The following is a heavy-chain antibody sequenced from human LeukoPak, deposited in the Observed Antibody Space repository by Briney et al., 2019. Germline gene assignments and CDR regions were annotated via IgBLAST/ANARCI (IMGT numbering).Heavy chain of an antibody. J-gene: IGHJ4*02. CDR1: GFTFSNYA. CDR3: AKEGSIAAWPFHPFDY. D-gene: IGHD6-13*01. V-gene: IGHV3-23*01. Sequence: GGSLRLSCAASGFTFSNYAMSWVRQAPGKGLEWVSAISGSGGSTYYADSVKGRFTISRDNSKNTLYLQMNSLRAEDTAVYYCAKEGSIAAWPFHPFDYWGQGTLVTVSS. CDR2: ISGSGGST.